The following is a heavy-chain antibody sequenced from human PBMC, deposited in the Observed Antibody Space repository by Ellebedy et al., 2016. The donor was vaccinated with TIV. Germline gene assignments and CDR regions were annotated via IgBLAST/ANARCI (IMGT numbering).Heavy chain of an antibody. V-gene: IGHV1-46*01. J-gene: IGHJ6*03. CDR2: INPSGGST. D-gene: IGHD2/OR15-2a*01. CDR1: GYTFTSYY. CDR3: ARVYSSPFDAYYYYMDV. Sequence: ASVKVSCXASGYTFTSYYMHWVRQAPGQGLEWMGIINPSGGSTSYAQKFQGRVTMTRNTSISTAYMELSSLRSEDTAVYYCARVYSSPFDAYYYYMDVWGKGTTVTVSS.